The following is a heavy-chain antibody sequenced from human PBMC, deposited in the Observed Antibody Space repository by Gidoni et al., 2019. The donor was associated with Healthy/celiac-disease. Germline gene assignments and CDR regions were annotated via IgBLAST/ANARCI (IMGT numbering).Heavy chain of an antibody. J-gene: IGHJ6*02. Sequence: EVQLVESGGGLVQPGGSLRLSCAASGFTFSSYWMSWVRQAPGKGLEWVANIKQDGSEKYYVDSVKGRFTISRDNAKNSLYLQMNSLRAEDTAVYYCARDRYYDFWSGGLETNYYYYYGMDVWGQGTTVTVSS. CDR2: IKQDGSEK. V-gene: IGHV3-7*05. D-gene: IGHD3-3*01. CDR1: GFTFSSYW. CDR3: ARDRYYDFWSGGLETNYYYYYGMDV.